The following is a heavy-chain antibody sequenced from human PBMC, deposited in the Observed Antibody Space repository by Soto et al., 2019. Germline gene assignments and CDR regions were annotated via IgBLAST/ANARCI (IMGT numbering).Heavy chain of an antibody. CDR2: ISWNSNTI. CDR3: VKDTGAN. CDR1: GFTFDNYA. Sequence: SLRVSCAASGFTFDNYAMHWVRQAPGKGLEWVSGISWNSNTIAYADSVKGRFTISRDNAKNSLYLQMNSLRAEDTAFYYCVKDTGANWGQGTLVTVYS. V-gene: IGHV3-9*01. J-gene: IGHJ4*02.